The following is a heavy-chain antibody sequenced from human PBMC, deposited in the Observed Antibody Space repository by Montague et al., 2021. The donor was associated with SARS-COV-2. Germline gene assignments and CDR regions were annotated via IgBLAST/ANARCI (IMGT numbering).Heavy chain of an antibody. CDR1: GFTFSSYA. Sequence: SQRLSWAASGFTFSSYAMHWVRQAPGKGLEWVAIILYDGSNKYYADSVKGRCTISRDNSKNTLFLQMNSLRPEDTAVYYCARDQGIVVPSWVMDVWGRGTTVTVSS. D-gene: IGHD2-2*01. CDR2: ILYDGSNK. CDR3: ARDQGIVVPSWVMDV. V-gene: IGHV3-30*04. J-gene: IGHJ6*02.